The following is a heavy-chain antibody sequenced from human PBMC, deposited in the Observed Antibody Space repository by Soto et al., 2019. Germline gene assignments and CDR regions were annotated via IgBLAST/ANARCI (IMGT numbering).Heavy chain of an antibody. CDR1: GFTFSGSA. CDR2: IRSRANSYAT. Sequence: GGSLRLSCAASGFTFSGSAIHWVRQASGKGLEWVGRIRSRANSYATAYAASVKGRFTISRDDSKNTAYLQMHSLKTEDTAVYYCTRLWSSCYDYWGQGTLVTVS. J-gene: IGHJ4*02. D-gene: IGHD3-3*01. V-gene: IGHV3-73*01. CDR3: TRLWSSCYDY.